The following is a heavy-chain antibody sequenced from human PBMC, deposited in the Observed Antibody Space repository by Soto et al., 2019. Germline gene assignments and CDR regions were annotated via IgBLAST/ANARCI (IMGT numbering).Heavy chain of an antibody. V-gene: IGHV3-53*04. Sequence: GGSLRLSCAASGFTVSSNYMSWVRQAPGKGLEWVSVIYSGGSTYYADSVKGRFTISRHNSKNTLYLQMNSLRAEDTAVYYCARVHRGASYCSGGSCYSYYYMDVWGKGTTVTVSS. J-gene: IGHJ6*03. CDR1: GFTVSSNY. CDR2: IYSGGST. CDR3: ARVHRGASYCSGGSCYSYYYMDV. D-gene: IGHD2-15*01.